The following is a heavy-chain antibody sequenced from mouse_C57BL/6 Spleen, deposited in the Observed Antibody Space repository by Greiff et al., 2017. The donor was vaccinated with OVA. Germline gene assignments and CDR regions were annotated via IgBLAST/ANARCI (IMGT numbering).Heavy chain of an antibody. D-gene: IGHD1-1*01. J-gene: IGHJ3*01. CDR2: ISSGSSTI. V-gene: IGHV5-17*01. CDR1: GFTFSDYG. CDR3: ARGTLRAWVAY. Sequence: EVKLQESGGGLVKPGGSLKLSCAASGFTFSDYGMHWVRQAPEKGLEWVAYISSGSSTIYYADTVKGRFTISRDNAKNTLFLQMTSLRSEDTAMYYCARGTLRAWVAYWGQGTLVTVSA.